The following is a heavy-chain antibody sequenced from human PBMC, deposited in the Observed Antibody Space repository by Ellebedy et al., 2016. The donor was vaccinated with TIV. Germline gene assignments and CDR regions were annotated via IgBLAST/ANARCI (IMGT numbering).Heavy chain of an antibody. CDR1: RFTFSDYY. Sequence: GESLKIPXAASRFTFSDYYMSWIRQAPGKGLEWVSYITSSGTYTLYVDSVKGRFTVSRDNAKNSLYLEMNSLRVEDTAVYYCARAVAGSPDSWGQGTLVTVSS. CDR3: ARAVAGSPDS. J-gene: IGHJ4*02. CDR2: ITSSGTYT. D-gene: IGHD6-19*01. V-gene: IGHV3-11*03.